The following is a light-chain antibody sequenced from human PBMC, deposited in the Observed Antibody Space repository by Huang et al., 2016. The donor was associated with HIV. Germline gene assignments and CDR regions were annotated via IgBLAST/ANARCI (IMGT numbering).Light chain of an antibody. V-gene: IGKV3-15*01. Sequence: EIVMTQSPATLSLSPGERAILSCRASQSVSSNLAWYQQKPGQAPRLLIYGASSRDTGVPPRFSCSGSGTEFTLTISSLQSEDFSVYYCQQYNNWPGFTFGPGTKVDIK. CDR2: GAS. J-gene: IGKJ3*01. CDR1: QSVSSN. CDR3: QQYNNWPGFT.